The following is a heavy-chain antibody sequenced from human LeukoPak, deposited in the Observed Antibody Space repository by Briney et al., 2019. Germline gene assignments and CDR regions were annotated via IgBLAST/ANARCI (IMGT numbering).Heavy chain of an antibody. V-gene: IGHV3-7*01. CDR2: IKQDGSEK. D-gene: IGHD3-10*01. CDR1: GFTFSSYW. J-gene: IGHJ4*02. CDR3: ARYYGYSLYY. Sequence: GGSLRLSCAASGFTFSSYWMSWVRQAPGKGLEWVANIKQDGSEKYSVDSVMGRFTISRDNAKNSVYLQMNSLTAEDTAIYYCARYYGYSLYYWGQGTLVTASS.